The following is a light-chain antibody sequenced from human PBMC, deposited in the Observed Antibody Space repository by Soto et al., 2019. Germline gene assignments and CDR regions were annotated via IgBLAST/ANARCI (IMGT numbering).Light chain of an antibody. V-gene: IGKV3-15*01. CDR2: GAS. CDR1: QSVSTN. J-gene: IGKJ1*01. Sequence: ETVMTQSPATLSVSPGERATLSCRASQSVSTNLAWYQHKPGQAPRLLISGASTTATGLPVRFTGSGSGKEFTLTISSLQSEDFAVYYCQQYNNWPGTFGQGTQVDI. CDR3: QQYNNWPGT.